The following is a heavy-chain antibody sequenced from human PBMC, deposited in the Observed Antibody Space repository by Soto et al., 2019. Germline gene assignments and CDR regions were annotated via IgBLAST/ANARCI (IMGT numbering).Heavy chain of an antibody. V-gene: IGHV1-69*19. D-gene: IGHD1-26*01. Sequence: QVQLVQSGAEVKKPGSSVKVSCKASGGTFSSYAISWVRQAPGQGLEWMGGFIPIFGTANYAQKFQGRVTITEDEATRTDYMELSSLRSEYTAVYYCAIGVRATDYYYYDGMDVWGQGTTVTVSS. CDR3: AIGVRATDYYYYDGMDV. CDR1: GGTFSSYA. CDR2: FIPIFGTA. J-gene: IGHJ6*02.